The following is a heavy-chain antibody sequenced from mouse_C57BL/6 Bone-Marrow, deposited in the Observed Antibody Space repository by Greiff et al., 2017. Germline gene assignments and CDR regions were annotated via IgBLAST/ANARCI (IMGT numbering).Heavy chain of an antibody. CDR3: AGTYYYGSSYLDY. D-gene: IGHD1-1*01. CDR2: IYPRSGNT. V-gene: IGHV1-81*01. J-gene: IGHJ2*01. CDR1: GYTFTSYG. Sequence: QVQLKQSGAELARPGASVKLSCKASGYTFTSYGISWVKQRTGQGLEWIGEIYPRSGNTYYNEKFKGKATLTADKSSSTAYMELRSLTSEDSAVYFCAGTYYYGSSYLDYWGRGTAPTVTS.